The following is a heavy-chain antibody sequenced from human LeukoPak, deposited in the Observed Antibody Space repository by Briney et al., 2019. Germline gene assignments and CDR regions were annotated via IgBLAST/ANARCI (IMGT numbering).Heavy chain of an antibody. D-gene: IGHD2-2*01. Sequence: GGSLRLSCAASGFTFSSFDMNWVRQAPGKGLEWGSSISTSSRYIYYRDSVQGRFTISRDDAKNSLYLQMNSLRVEDTAVYYCARADCSGSTCYLRRSWFDPWGQGTLVTVSS. CDR2: ISTSSRYI. CDR1: GFTFSSFD. CDR3: ARADCSGSTCYLRRSWFDP. V-gene: IGHV3-21*01. J-gene: IGHJ5*02.